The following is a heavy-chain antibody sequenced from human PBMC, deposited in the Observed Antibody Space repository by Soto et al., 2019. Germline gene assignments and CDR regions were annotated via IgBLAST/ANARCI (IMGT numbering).Heavy chain of an antibody. J-gene: IGHJ6*02. CDR2: INPSGST. D-gene: IGHD6-6*01. CDR3: ARGLEYSSSLLGGLDYYGMDG. Sequence: PSETLSLTCTVSGASISGFYWSWIRKSAGKGLEWIGDINPSGSTNYNPSLKSRVTISVDTSKNQVSLKLSSVTAADTAVYYCARGLEYSSSLLGGLDYYGMDGWGQGTTVT. V-gene: IGHV4-59*12. CDR1: GASISGFY.